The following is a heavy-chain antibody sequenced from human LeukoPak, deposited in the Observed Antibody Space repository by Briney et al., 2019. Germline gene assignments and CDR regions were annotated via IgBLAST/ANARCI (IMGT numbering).Heavy chain of an antibody. V-gene: IGHV1-2*06. D-gene: IGHD6-13*01. CDR3: ARSRLARGPMAAAGTRVDDY. CDR2: INPNSGGT. Sequence: ASVKVSCKASGYTFTGYYMHWVRQAPGQGLEWMGRINPNSGGTNYAQKFQGRVTMTRDTSISTAYMELSRLRSDDTAVYYYARSRLARGPMAAAGTRVDDYWGQGTLVTVSS. CDR1: GYTFTGYY. J-gene: IGHJ4*02.